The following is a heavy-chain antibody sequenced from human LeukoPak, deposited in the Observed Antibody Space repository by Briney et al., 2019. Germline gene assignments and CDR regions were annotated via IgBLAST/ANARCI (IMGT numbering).Heavy chain of an antibody. Sequence: SGPTLVNPTQTLTLTCTFSGFSLTTCGLGVGWIRQPPGKGLEWLGSIYYSGSTYYNPSLNSRVTISVDNSKNLFSLELSSVTAADTAIYYCTIKRIFGMTYAFDIWGQGTMVTVSS. D-gene: IGHD3-3*01. CDR1: GFSLTTCGLG. V-gene: IGHV4-39*07. CDR2: IYYSGST. J-gene: IGHJ3*02. CDR3: TIKRIFGMTYAFDI.